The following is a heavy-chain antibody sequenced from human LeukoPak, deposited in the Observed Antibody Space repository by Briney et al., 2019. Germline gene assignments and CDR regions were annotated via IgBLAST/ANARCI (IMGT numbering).Heavy chain of an antibody. CDR2: IRNNGSNK. CDR1: GFTFSSYE. Sequence: GGSLRLSCAASGFTFSSYEMNWVRQAPGKGLEWVSYIRNNGSNKYYADSVKGRFTISRDNSKNSLYLQMNSLRAEDTAVYYCARDVIRGVCYGMDVWGQGTTVNVSS. D-gene: IGHD3-10*01. V-gene: IGHV3-48*01. J-gene: IGHJ6*01. CDR3: ARDVIRGVCYGMDV.